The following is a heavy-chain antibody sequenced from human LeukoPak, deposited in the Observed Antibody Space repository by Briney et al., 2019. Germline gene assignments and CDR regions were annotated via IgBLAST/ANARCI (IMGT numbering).Heavy chain of an antibody. Sequence: SGGSLRLSCAASGFTFSSYGMHWVRQAPGKGLEWVAVISYDGSNKYYADSVKGRFTISRDNSKNTLYLQMNSLRAEDTAVYYCAPGEIGNWFDPWGQGTLVTVSS. J-gene: IGHJ5*02. CDR1: GFTFSSYG. V-gene: IGHV3-30*03. D-gene: IGHD3-10*01. CDR3: APGEIGNWFDP. CDR2: ISYDGSNK.